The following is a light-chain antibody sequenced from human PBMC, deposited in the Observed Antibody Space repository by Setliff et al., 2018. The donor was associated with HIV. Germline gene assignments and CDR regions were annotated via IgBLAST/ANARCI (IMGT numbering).Light chain of an antibody. CDR2: SNN. Sequence: SVLTQAPSASGTPGQRVTISCSGSNSNIGSNSVDWYQQLPGTAPKLLIYSNNQRPSGVPDRFSGSKAGTSASLVISGLQSEDEADYYCAAWDDSLNVIFGGGTQRTVL. J-gene: IGLJ2*01. CDR3: AAWDDSLNVI. CDR1: NSNIGSNS. V-gene: IGLV1-44*01.